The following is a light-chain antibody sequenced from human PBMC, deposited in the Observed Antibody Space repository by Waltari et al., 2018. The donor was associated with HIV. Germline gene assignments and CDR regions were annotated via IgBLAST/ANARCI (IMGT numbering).Light chain of an antibody. J-gene: IGLJ1*01. CDR1: NDDIGGHDY. Sequence: QSALAQPASVSGAPGQSITIFCTGTNDDIGGHDYVSWYQVIPDQAPRLIIFAVNRRPSGSSHRCSGSKSGYTASLMIVGLQPEDEAYYFCSSYVKGGLYVFGSGTKV. V-gene: IGLV2-23*02. CDR2: AVN. CDR3: SSYVKGGLYV.